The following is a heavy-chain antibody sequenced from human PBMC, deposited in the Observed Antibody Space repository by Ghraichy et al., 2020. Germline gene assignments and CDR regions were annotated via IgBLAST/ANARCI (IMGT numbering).Heavy chain of an antibody. CDR3: ARQVGQLGIFRPIPNRLDY. CDR2: IYYSGST. J-gene: IGHJ4*02. D-gene: IGHD7-27*01. V-gene: IGHV4-39*01. Sequence: SQTLSLTCTVSGGSISSSSYYWGWIRQPPGKGLEWIGSIYYSGSTYYNPSLKSRVTISVDTSKNQFSLKLSSVTAADTAVYYCARQVGQLGIFRPIPNRLDYWGQGTLVTVSS. CDR1: GGSISSSSYY.